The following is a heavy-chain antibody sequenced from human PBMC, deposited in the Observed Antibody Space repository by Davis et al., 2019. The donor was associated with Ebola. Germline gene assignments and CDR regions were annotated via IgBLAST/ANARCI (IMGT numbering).Heavy chain of an antibody. CDR3: TDYYYYGMDV. J-gene: IGHJ6*02. V-gene: IGHV3-21*01. CDR2: ISSSSSYI. Sequence: PGGALRLSFSASGFTFRRYSLNWVRPAPGKGLGWVSSISSSSSYIYYADSVKGRFTISRDNAKNSLYLQMNSLRAEDTAVYYCTDYYYYGMDVWGQGTTVTVSS. CDR1: GFTFRRYS.